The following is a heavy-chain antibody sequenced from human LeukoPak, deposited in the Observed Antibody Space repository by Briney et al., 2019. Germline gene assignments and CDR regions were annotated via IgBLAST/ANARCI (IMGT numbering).Heavy chain of an antibody. CDR1: GFTFSSYS. V-gene: IGHV3-23*01. Sequence: GGSLRLSCAASGFTFSSYSMSWVRQAPGKGLEWVSSFSGSGGSTYYADSVKGRFTISRDNSKNTLYLQMNSLRAEDTAVYYCAKPYSSSFRAAFDIWGQGTMVTVSS. J-gene: IGHJ3*02. D-gene: IGHD6-13*01. CDR3: AKPYSSSFRAAFDI. CDR2: FSGSGGST.